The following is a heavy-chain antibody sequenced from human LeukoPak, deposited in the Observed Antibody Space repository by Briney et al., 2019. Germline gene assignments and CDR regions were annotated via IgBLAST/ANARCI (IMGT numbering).Heavy chain of an antibody. J-gene: IGHJ4*02. Sequence: PGGSLRLSCAASGFTFGTYSMNWVRQAPGKGLEWVSYISSSSSTIYYADSVKGRFTISRDNAKNSLYLQMNSLRAEDTAVYYCAREMAYTCDYWGQGTLVTVSS. V-gene: IGHV3-48*01. CDR3: AREMAYTCDY. CDR1: GFTFGTYS. CDR2: ISSSSSTI. D-gene: IGHD2-2*02.